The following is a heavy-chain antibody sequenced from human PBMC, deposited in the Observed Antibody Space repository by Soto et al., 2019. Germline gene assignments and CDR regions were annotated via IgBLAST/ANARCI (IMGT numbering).Heavy chain of an antibody. V-gene: IGHV1-18*01. CDR2: IRVNNGDT. Sequence: ASVKVSCKASGGTFSSYTISWVRQAPGQGLEWVGWIRVNNGDTHYAQKLQGRVTMTTDTSTSTAFMELRSLRSDDTAVYYCARVYCSGGSCYGIDYWGQGTLVTV. CDR1: GGTFSSYT. D-gene: IGHD2-15*01. CDR3: ARVYCSGGSCYGIDY. J-gene: IGHJ4*02.